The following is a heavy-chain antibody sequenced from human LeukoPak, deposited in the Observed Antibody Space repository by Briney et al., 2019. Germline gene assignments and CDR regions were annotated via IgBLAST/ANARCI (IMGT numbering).Heavy chain of an antibody. CDR3: ARENIVSTRDFDY. V-gene: IGHV4-39*07. J-gene: IGHJ4*02. CDR1: GGSINTGDYY. Sequence: SETLSPTCTVSGGSINTGDYYWTWIRQPPGKGLEWIGSLFYTGNTYYNPSLKTRVTISIDTSKNQFSLKLSSVTAADTAVYYCARENIVSTRDFDYWDQGTLVTVSS. CDR2: LFYTGNT. D-gene: IGHD5/OR15-5a*01.